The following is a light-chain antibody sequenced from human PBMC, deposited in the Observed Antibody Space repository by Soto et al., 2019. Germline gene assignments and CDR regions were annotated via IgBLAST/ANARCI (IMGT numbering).Light chain of an antibody. CDR2: DAS. CDR3: SSYTSSSKV. J-gene: IGLJ1*01. Sequence: QSVLTQPASVSGSPGQSITISCTGTSSDVGGYNYVSWYQQHPGKAPKLMIYDASNRPSGVSNRFSGSKSGNTASLTISGLQAEDEADYYCSSYTSSSKVFGTGTKVTVL. V-gene: IGLV2-14*01. CDR1: SSDVGGYNY.